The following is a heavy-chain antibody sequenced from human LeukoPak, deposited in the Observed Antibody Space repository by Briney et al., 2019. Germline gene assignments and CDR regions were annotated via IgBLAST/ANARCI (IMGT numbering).Heavy chain of an antibody. CDR2: MNPNSGNT. V-gene: IGHV1-8*01. Sequence: ASVKVSCKASGYTFTSYDINWVRQATGQGLEWMGWMNPNSGNTGYAQKFQGGVTMTRNTSISTAYMELSSLRSEDTAVYYCAIRGILTGYQYWGQGTLVTVSS. CDR3: AIRGILTGYQY. J-gene: IGHJ4*02. D-gene: IGHD3-9*01. CDR1: GYTFTSYD.